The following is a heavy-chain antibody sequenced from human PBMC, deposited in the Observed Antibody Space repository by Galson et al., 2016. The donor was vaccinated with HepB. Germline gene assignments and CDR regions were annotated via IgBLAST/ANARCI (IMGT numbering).Heavy chain of an antibody. J-gene: IGHJ4*02. Sequence: CAISGDSVSSNSGAWNWIRQSPSRGLEWLGRTYYRSNYYNDYAVSVRSRITINPDTSKNHFSLLLTSVTPEDTAVYYCARAGGLNENFYFDCWGQGTLVTVSS. D-gene: IGHD1-1*01. V-gene: IGHV6-1*01. CDR1: GDSVSSNSGA. CDR3: ARAGGLNENFYFDC. CDR2: TYYRSNYYN.